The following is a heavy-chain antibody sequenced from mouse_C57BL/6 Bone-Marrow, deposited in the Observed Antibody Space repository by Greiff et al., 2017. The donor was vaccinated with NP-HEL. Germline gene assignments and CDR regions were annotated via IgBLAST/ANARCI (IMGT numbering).Heavy chain of an antibody. CDR2: ISSGSSTI. Sequence: EVNVVESGGGLVKPGGSLKLSCAASGFTFSDYGMHWVRQAPEKGLEWVAYISSGSSTIYYADTVKGRFTISRDNAKNTLFLQMTSLRSEDTAMYYCARQLRLRWYFDYWGQGTTLTVSS. CDR1: GFTFSDYG. V-gene: IGHV5-17*01. D-gene: IGHD3-2*02. CDR3: ARQLRLRWYFDY. J-gene: IGHJ2*01.